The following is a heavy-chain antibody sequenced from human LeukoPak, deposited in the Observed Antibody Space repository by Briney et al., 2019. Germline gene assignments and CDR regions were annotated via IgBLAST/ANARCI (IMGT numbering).Heavy chain of an antibody. J-gene: IGHJ3*02. Sequence: PSQTLSLTCTVSGGSITNLNFYWTWLRQPAGKRLEWIGRIYTSGGTNYHPSLKSRVTMSVDKSKNQISLKLASLTAADAALYYCAGRGSSSGTFDIWGPGTFVTVSS. CDR1: GGSITNLNFY. D-gene: IGHD2-2*01. CDR3: AGRGSSSGTFDI. V-gene: IGHV4-61*02. CDR2: IYTSGGT.